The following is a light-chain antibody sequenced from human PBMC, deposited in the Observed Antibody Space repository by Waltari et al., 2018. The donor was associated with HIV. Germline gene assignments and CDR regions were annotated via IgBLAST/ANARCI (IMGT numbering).Light chain of an antibody. CDR1: GSGIDINT. CDR2: NNS. Sequence: QSVLTQPPSSPGTPGPIATTSSSGNGSGIDINTVNWYQQRPGTAPKLLIYNNSQRPSGVSDRFSGSKSGTSASLAISGLQAEDEADYYCAACEDRMSVVFGGGTKLTVL. J-gene: IGLJ3*02. V-gene: IGLV1-44*01. CDR3: AACEDRMSVV.